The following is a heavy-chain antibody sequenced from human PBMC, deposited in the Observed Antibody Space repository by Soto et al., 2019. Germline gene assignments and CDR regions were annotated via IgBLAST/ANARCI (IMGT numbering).Heavy chain of an antibody. J-gene: IGHJ6*02. V-gene: IGHV1-69*13. Sequence: ASVKVSCKASGGTFSSYAISWVRQAPGQGLEWMGGIIPIFGTANYAQKFQGRVTITADESTSTAYMELSSLRSEDTAVYYCARESGYSYGFIGMDVWGQGTTVTVSS. CDR3: ARESGYSYGFIGMDV. D-gene: IGHD5-18*01. CDR2: IIPIFGTA. CDR1: GGTFSSYA.